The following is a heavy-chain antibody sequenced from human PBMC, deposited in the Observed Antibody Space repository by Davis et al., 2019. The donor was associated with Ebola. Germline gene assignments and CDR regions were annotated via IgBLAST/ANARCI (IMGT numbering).Heavy chain of an antibody. D-gene: IGHD3-16*02. V-gene: IGHV1-8*02. CDR1: GYTFTSYG. CDR3: ARSNPYFDY. J-gene: IGHJ4*02. CDR2: MNPNSGNT. Sequence: ASVKVSCKAPGYTFTSYGISWVRQAPGQGLEWMGWMNPNSGNTGYAQKFQGRVTMTRDTSTSTVYMELSGLRSEDTAVYYCARSNPYFDYWGQGTLVTVSS.